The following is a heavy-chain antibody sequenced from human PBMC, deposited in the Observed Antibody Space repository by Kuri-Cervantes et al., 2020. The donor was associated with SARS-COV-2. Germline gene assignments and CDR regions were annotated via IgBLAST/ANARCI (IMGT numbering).Heavy chain of an antibody. Sequence: SETLSLTCTVSGGSISSYYWSWIRQPPGKGLEWIGYIYYSGSTNYNPSLKSRVIISVDTSKNQFSLKLSSVTAADTAVYYCARVFWNRGPGYYYMDVWGKGTTVTVSS. D-gene: IGHD1-1*01. CDR1: GGSISSYY. CDR2: IYYSGST. J-gene: IGHJ6*03. CDR3: ARVFWNRGPGYYYMDV. V-gene: IGHV4-59*01.